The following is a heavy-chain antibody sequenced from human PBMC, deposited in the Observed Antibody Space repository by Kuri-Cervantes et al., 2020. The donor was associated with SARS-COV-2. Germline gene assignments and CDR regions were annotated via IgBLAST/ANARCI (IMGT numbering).Heavy chain of an antibody. J-gene: IGHJ6*03. V-gene: IGHV3-30-3*01. CDR1: GFTFSSYA. CDR3: ARVAGQGPIYYYYMDV. CDR2: ISYDGSNK. Sequence: LSLTCAASGFTFSSYAMHWVRQAPGKGLEWVAVISYDGSNKYYADSVKGRFTISRDSAKNSLYLQMNSLRGEDTAVYYCARVAGQGPIYYYYMDVWGKGTTVTVSS. D-gene: IGHD2-21*01.